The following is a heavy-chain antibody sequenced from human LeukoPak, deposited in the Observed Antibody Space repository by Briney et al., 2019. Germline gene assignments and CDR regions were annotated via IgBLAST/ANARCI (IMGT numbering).Heavy chain of an antibody. CDR1: GGAIGSYY. D-gene: IGHD5/OR15-5a*01. V-gene: IGHV4-59*08. J-gene: IGHJ4*02. Sequence: SETLSLTCTVSGGAIGSYYWAWIRQFPGKGLEWIGFVHDSGSTNYNPSLKSRVTTSLDTSKNKFSLNLRSLTAADMAVYYCARYLYDAGPFDLWGQGNLVTVSS. CDR3: ARYLYDAGPFDL. CDR2: VHDSGST.